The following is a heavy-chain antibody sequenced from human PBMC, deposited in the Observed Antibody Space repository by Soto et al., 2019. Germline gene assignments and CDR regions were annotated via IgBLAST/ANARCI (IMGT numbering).Heavy chain of an antibody. CDR1: GFTFSGYT. Sequence: GGSLRLSCAASGFTFSGYTMNWVRQAPGKGLEWVSSITSGSSYIYYADSVKGRFTISRDNAKNSLYLQINSLRAEDTAVYYCARSSFDYWGQGTLVTVSS. CDR3: ARSSFDY. J-gene: IGHJ4*02. V-gene: IGHV3-21*01. CDR2: ITSGSSYI.